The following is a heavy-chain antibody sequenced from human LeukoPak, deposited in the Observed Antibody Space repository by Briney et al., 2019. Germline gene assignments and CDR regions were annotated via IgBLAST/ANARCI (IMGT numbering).Heavy chain of an antibody. Sequence: ASVKVSCKXSGYTFTSYYMHWVRQAPGQGLEWMGIINPSGGSTSYAQKFQGRVTMTRDTSTSTVYMELSSLRSEDTAVYYCARHYYDSSGYPSFDYWGQGTLVTVSS. D-gene: IGHD3-22*01. V-gene: IGHV1-46*01. CDR2: INPSGGST. CDR1: GYTFTSYY. J-gene: IGHJ4*02. CDR3: ARHYYDSSGYPSFDY.